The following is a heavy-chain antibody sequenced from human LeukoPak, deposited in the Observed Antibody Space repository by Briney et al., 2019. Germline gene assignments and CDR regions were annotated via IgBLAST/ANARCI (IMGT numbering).Heavy chain of an antibody. CDR1: GFTFSSYD. D-gene: IGHD3-9*01. CDR3: AGDFLTGYYMRY. Sequence: GGSLRLSCAASGFTFSSYDMTWVRQAPGRGLEWVSSIRPSGDNTYYGDSVKGRFTVSRDNSKNTLYLQMNRLRAEDAAVYYCAGDFLTGYYMRYWGQGTLVTVSS. V-gene: IGHV3-23*01. J-gene: IGHJ4*02. CDR2: IRPSGDNT.